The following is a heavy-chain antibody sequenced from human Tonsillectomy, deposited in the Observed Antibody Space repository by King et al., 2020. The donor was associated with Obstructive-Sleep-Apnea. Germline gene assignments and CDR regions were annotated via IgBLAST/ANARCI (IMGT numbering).Heavy chain of an antibody. J-gene: IGHJ6*02. CDR3: ARDVRSGQIYYYGMDV. Sequence: VQLVESGGGVVQPGRSLRLSCAASGFTFSSYAMHWVRQAPGKGLEWVAVISYDGSNKYYADSVKGRFTISRDNSKNTLYLQMNSLRAEDTAVYYCARDVRSGQIYYYGMDVWGQGTTVTVSS. CDR1: GFTFSSYA. D-gene: IGHD2-15*01. CDR2: ISYDGSNK. V-gene: IGHV3-30*04.